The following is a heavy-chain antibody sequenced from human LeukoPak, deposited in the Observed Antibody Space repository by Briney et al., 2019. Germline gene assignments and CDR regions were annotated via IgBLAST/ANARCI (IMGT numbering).Heavy chain of an antibody. Sequence: GGSLRLSCTASEFTFSSYKMHWLRQAPGKGLEWISYISSSSSTIYYADSVKGRFNNSRDNAKNSLYLQMNSLRAEDTAVYYCVSSPYYYMDVWGKGTTVIVSS. CDR2: ISSSSSTI. D-gene: IGHD2-2*01. J-gene: IGHJ6*03. CDR3: VSSPYYYMDV. V-gene: IGHV3-48*01. CDR1: EFTFSSYK.